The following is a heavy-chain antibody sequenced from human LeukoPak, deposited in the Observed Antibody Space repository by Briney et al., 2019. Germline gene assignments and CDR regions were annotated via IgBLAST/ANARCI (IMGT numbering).Heavy chain of an antibody. Sequence: SETLSLTCNVSGGSISSYYWSWIRQPPGKGLEWIGYIYYSGSTNYNPSLKSRVTISVDTSKNQFSLKLSSVTAADTAVYYCARASASSSSNWFDPWGQGTLVTVSS. CDR1: GGSISSYY. V-gene: IGHV4-59*08. J-gene: IGHJ5*02. D-gene: IGHD6-6*01. CDR2: IYYSGST. CDR3: ARASASSSSNWFDP.